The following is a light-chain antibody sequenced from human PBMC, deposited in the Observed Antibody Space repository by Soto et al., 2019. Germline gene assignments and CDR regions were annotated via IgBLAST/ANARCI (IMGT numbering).Light chain of an antibody. J-gene: IGKJ1*01. CDR1: QSVNSN. CDR2: GAS. Sequence: IVRTHAPATLSVSPLERASLSFMASQSVNSNLAWYQQKPGQAPRLLMYGASTRATGIPARFSGSGSGTEFTLTISSLQSEDFAVYYCQQYNNWPRTFGQGTKVDIK. V-gene: IGKV3-15*01. CDR3: QQYNNWPRT.